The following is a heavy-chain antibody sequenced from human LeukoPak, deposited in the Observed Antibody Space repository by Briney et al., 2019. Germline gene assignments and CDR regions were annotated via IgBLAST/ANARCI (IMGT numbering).Heavy chain of an antibody. D-gene: IGHD3-9*01. Sequence: ASVKVSCKASGYTFTSYYMHWVRQAPGQGLEWMGIINPSGGSTSYAQKFQGRVTMTRDMSTSTDYMELSSLRSEDTAVYYCAKDAPWSFDWLLKRSVGAFDIWGQGTMVTVSS. V-gene: IGHV1-46*01. J-gene: IGHJ3*02. CDR3: AKDAPWSFDWLLKRSVGAFDI. CDR2: INPSGGST. CDR1: GYTFTSYY.